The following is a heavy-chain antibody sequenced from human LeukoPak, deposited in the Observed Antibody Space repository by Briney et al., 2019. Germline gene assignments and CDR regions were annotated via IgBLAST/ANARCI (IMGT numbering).Heavy chain of an antibody. CDR2: IWYDGSNK. CDR1: GFTFSSYG. D-gene: IGHD1-26*01. V-gene: IGHV3-33*06. Sequence: GGSLRLSCAASGFTFSSYGMHWVRQAPGKGLEWVAVIWYDGSNKYYADSVKGRFTISRDNSKNTLYLQMNSLRAEDTAVYYCAKDRGSSKYYFDYWGQGTLVTVSS. J-gene: IGHJ4*02. CDR3: AKDRGSSKYYFDY.